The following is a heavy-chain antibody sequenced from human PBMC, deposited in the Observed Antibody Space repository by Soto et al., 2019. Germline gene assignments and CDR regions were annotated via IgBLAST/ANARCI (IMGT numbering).Heavy chain of an antibody. CDR1: GVTFSSSINYP. CDR2: IVRNVGTV. CDR3: ARRDTSGFLRYFDN. Sequence: ASVKGSCNSSGVTFSSSINYPINWERQPPGQGLEWMGGIVRNVGTVKYAQKCRGKVTINADKSTGTAYMELSSLRSEDTALYYCARRDTSGFLRYFDNWGQGTQVTVSS. V-gene: IGHV1-69*06. D-gene: IGHD3-3*01. J-gene: IGHJ4*02.